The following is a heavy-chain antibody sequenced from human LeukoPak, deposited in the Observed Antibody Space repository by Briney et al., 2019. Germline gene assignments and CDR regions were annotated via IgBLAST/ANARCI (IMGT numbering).Heavy chain of an antibody. J-gene: IGHJ3*02. V-gene: IGHV4-39*01. CDR3: ARYSVDYYGSGSYFDAFDI. CDR1: GGSISSSSYY. CDR2: IYYSGST. Sequence: SETLSLTCTVSGGSISSSSYYWGWIRQPPGKGLEWIGSIYYSGSTYYNPPLKSRVTISVDTSKNQFSLKLSSVTAADTAVYYCARYSVDYYGSGSYFDAFDIWGQGTMVTVSS. D-gene: IGHD3-10*01.